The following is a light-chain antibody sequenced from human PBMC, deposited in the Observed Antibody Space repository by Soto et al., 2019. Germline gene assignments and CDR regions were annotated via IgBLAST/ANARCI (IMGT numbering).Light chain of an antibody. CDR2: KAS. CDR1: QSIKNW. J-gene: IGKJ3*01. Sequence: DIQMTQSPSTLSASVGDRVTITCRASQSIKNWLAWYQQKPGEAPKLLIYKASTLESGVPSRFSGSGSGTEFTLTISCLQPDDVATYHCQQYNSYSQFTFGHGTKVDSK. CDR3: QQYNSYSQFT. V-gene: IGKV1-5*03.